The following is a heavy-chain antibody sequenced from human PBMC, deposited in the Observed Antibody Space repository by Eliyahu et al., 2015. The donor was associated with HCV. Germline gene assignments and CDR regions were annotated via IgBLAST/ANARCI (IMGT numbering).Heavy chain of an antibody. CDR1: XXTXSSYG. V-gene: IGHV3-33*01. CDR3: ARDRYSGSYGPFDY. D-gene: IGHD1-26*01. J-gene: IGHJ4*02. Sequence: QVQLVESGGGVVQPGRSXRLSCAASXXTXSSYGMHWVRQAPGKGLEWVAVIWYDGSNXYYADSVKGRFTISRDNSKNTLYLQMNSLRAEDTAVYYCARDRYSGSYGPFDYWGQGTLVTVSS. CDR2: IWYDGSNX.